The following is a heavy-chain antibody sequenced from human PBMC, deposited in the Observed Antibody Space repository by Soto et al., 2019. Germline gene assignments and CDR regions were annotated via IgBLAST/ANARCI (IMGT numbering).Heavy chain of an antibody. CDR3: TTDGGSYSGYDSRGDY. Sequence: EVQLVESGGGLVKPGGSLRLSCAASGFTFSNAWMSWVRQAPGKGLEWVGRIKSKTEGGTTDYAAPVKGRFTISRDDSKNTLYLEMNSLKTEDTAVYYCTTDGGSYSGYDSRGDYWGQGTLVTVSS. J-gene: IGHJ4*02. CDR1: GFTFSNAW. D-gene: IGHD5-12*01. V-gene: IGHV3-15*01. CDR2: IKSKTEGGTT.